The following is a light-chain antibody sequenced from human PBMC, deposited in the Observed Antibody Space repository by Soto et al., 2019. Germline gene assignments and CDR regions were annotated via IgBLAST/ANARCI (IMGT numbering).Light chain of an antibody. CDR1: SSDVGGYNY. Sequence: QSALTQPASVSGSPGQSITISCTGTSSDVGGYNYVSWYQQHPGKAPNLIIFDVSNRPSGVSNRSSGSKSGNSASLTISGLQAEVEADYYCSSYTCSNTPVVFGGGTKLTVL. CDR3: SSYTCSNTPVV. J-gene: IGLJ2*01. V-gene: IGLV2-14*01. CDR2: DVS.